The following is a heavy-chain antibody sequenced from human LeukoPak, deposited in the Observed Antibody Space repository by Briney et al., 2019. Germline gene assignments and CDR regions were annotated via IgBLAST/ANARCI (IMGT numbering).Heavy chain of an antibody. V-gene: IGHV4-61*02. CDR1: GGSISSGSYY. CDR2: IYTSGST. J-gene: IGHJ3*02. Sequence: SQTLSLTCTVSGGSISSGSYYWSWIRQPAGKGLEWIGRIYTSGSTNYNPSLKSRVTISVDTSKNQFSLKLSSVTAADTAVYYCARGNYYDNSGTHDAFDIWGQGTMVTVSS. CDR3: ARGNYYDNSGTHDAFDI. D-gene: IGHD3-22*01.